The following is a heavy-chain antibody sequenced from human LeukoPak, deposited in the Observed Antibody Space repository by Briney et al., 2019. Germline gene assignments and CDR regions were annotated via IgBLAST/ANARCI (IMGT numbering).Heavy chain of an antibody. D-gene: IGHD1-26*01. Sequence: SETLSLACAVYGGSFSGYYWSWIRQPPGKGLEWIGEINHSGSTNYNPSLKSRVTISVDTSKNQFSLKLSSVTAADTAVYYCARGRGWFDPWGQGTLVTVSS. CDR2: INHSGST. J-gene: IGHJ5*02. V-gene: IGHV4-34*01. CDR3: ARGRGWFDP. CDR1: GGSFSGYY.